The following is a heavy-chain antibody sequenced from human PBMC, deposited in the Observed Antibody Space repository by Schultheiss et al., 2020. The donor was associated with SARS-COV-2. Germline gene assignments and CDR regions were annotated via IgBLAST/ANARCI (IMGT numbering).Heavy chain of an antibody. J-gene: IGHJ3*02. CDR3: ARDLGLGYYDAFDI. CDR2: IYYSEST. Sequence: SETLSLTCTVSGGSISSYYWSWIRQPPGKGLEWIGYIYYSESTNYNPSLKSRVTISVDTSKNQFSLKLSSVTAADTAVYYCARDLGLGYYDAFDIWGQGTMVTVSS. D-gene: IGHD2-8*01. CDR1: GGSISSYY. V-gene: IGHV4-59*01.